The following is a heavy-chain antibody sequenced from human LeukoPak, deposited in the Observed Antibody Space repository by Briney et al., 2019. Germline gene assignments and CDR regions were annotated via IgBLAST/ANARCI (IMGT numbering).Heavy chain of an antibody. J-gene: IGHJ4*02. V-gene: IGHV4-4*07. Sequence: SETLSLTYTVSGGSLSTYHWIWIRQPAGKGLEWIGRIYPSGITNYNPSLKSRVTMSVDTSKNQFSLRLTSVTAADTAVYYCARLQSGLGYFDSWGQGILVTVSS. CDR1: GGSLSTYH. CDR2: IYPSGIT. CDR3: ARLQSGLGYFDS.